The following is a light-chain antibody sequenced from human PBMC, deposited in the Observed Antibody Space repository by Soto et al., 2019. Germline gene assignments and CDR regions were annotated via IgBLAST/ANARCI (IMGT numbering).Light chain of an antibody. CDR1: QHISSS. CDR3: QQYFGYPIA. CDR2: AAS. J-gene: IGKJ4*01. Sequence: AILMTQSPSSFSASTGDRVTITCRASQHISSSLAWYQQKPGKAPNLLIYAASTFQSGVPSRFNGSGSGTDFTLTINCLQSEDFATYYCQQYFGYPIAFGGGTKVDIK. V-gene: IGKV1-8*01.